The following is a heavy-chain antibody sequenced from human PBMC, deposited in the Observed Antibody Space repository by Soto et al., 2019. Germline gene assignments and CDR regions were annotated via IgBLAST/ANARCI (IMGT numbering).Heavy chain of an antibody. J-gene: IGHJ6*02. CDR1: GFTFSSYE. D-gene: IGHD3-3*01. Sequence: PGGSLRLSCAASGFTFSSYEMNWVRQAPGKGLECVSYISSSGSTIYYADSVKGRFTISRDNAKNSLYLQMNSLRAEDTAVYYCAGAFWSGPHWGQGTTVTVS. CDR3: AGAFWSGPH. CDR2: ISSSGSTI. V-gene: IGHV3-48*03.